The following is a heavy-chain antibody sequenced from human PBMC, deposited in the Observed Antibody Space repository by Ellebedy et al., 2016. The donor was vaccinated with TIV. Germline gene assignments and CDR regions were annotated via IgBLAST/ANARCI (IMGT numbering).Heavy chain of an antibody. Sequence: AASVKVSCKTSGYTFGTYGITWVRQAPRQGLDWLGWIAPNDGRTNYAQKLQGRVTITTDTSTSTAYMELRSLRSEDTAVYYCARGEVLLDYWGQGTPVTVSS. CDR1: GYTFGTYG. J-gene: IGHJ4*02. CDR3: ARGEVLLDY. CDR2: IAPNDGRT. V-gene: IGHV1-18*01. D-gene: IGHD1-26*01.